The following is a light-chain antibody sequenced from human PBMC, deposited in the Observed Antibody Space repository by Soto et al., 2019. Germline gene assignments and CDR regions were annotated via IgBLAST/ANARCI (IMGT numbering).Light chain of an antibody. V-gene: IGKV1-5*01. CDR1: QNISVW. J-gene: IGKJ2*01. CDR2: DAS. CDR3: QQYDSSSPP. Sequence: DIQMTQSPSTLSASVGDGVTITCRASQNISVWLAWYQQRPGKAPKFLMYDASCLETVVPSRFSGSESGTEFTLTFRILQHDDSATYYCQQYDSSSPPFGQGTKLEIK.